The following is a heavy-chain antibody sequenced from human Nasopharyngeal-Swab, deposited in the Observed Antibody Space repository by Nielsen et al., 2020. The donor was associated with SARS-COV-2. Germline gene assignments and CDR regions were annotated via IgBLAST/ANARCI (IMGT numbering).Heavy chain of an antibody. Sequence: ESLKISCTVSGGSMSNFHWSWIRLSPGKGLEWIGYVYDSGSTKYNPSLNSRVTISVDTSKTQFSLNVRSVTAADTAVYFCARRLGLRAPFDYWGQGTLVTVS. CDR2: VYDSGST. CDR1: GGSMSNFH. J-gene: IGHJ4*02. D-gene: IGHD5/OR15-5a*01. V-gene: IGHV4-59*08. CDR3: ARRLGLRAPFDY.